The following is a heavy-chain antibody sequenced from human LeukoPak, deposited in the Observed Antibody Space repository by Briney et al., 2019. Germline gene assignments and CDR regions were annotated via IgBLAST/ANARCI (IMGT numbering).Heavy chain of an antibody. CDR2: IIPFFGTA. J-gene: IGHJ4*02. CDR1: GGTFSSYA. V-gene: IGHV1-69*13. CDR3: ARDLKMGYSSGRYSWGTGSSNDY. Sequence: ASVKVSCTASGGTFSSYAISWVRQAPGQGLEWMGGIIPFFGTANYAQKFQGRVTITADESTSTAYMELSSLRSEDTAVYYCARDLKMGYSSGRYSWGTGSSNDYWGQGTLVTVSS. D-gene: IGHD6-19*01.